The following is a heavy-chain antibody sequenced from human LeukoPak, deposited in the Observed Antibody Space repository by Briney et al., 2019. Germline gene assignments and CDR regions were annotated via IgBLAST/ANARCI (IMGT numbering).Heavy chain of an antibody. CDR2: IYHSGST. Sequence: SGTLSLTCAVSGGSISSSNWWGWVRQPPGKGLEWIGEIYHSGSTNYNPSLKSRVTISVDRSKNQFSLKLSSVTAADTAVYYCARGLTDLWFGELFGDAFDIWGQGTMVTVSS. J-gene: IGHJ3*02. V-gene: IGHV4-4*02. D-gene: IGHD3-10*01. CDR3: ARGLTDLWFGELFGDAFDI. CDR1: GGSISSSNW.